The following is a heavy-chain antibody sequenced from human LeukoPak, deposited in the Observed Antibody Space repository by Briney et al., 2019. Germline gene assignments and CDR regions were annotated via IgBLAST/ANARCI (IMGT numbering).Heavy chain of an antibody. CDR3: ARSSGSYYNPFDY. CDR2: ISSSSSYI. V-gene: IGHV3-21*01. D-gene: IGHD3-10*01. Sequence: GGSLRLSCAASGFTVSSNYMSWVRQAPGKGLEWVSSISSSSSYIYYADSVKGRFTISRDNAKNSLYLQMNSLRAEDTAVYYCARSSGSYYNPFDYWGQGTLVTVSS. J-gene: IGHJ4*02. CDR1: GFTVSSNY.